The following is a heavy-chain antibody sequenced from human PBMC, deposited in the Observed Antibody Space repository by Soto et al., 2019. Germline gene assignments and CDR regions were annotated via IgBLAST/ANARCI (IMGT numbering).Heavy chain of an antibody. Sequence: PSETLSLTCTVSGGSISSYYWSWIRQPPGKGLEWIGYIYYSGSTNYNPSLKSRVTISVDTSKNQFSLKLSSVTAADTAVYYCARGTMLRGPGYYYAMDVWGQGTTVTVSS. J-gene: IGHJ6*02. D-gene: IGHD3-10*01. V-gene: IGHV4-59*01. CDR1: GGSISSYY. CDR2: IYYSGST. CDR3: ARGTMLRGPGYYYAMDV.